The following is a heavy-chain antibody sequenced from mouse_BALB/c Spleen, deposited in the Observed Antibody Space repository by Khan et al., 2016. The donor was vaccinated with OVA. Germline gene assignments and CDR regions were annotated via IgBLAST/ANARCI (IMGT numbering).Heavy chain of an antibody. D-gene: IGHD3-3*01. Sequence: EVQLQESGPGLVKPSQSLSLTCTVTGYSITSDYAWNWIRQFPGNKLEWMGYITYSGRPSYTPSLKSRFSITRDTSKNQFFLQLNSVTTEDTATYDCVRGRSYWGQGTLVTVSA. V-gene: IGHV3-2*02. CDR3: VRGRSY. CDR2: ITYSGRP. CDR1: GYSITSDYA. J-gene: IGHJ3*01.